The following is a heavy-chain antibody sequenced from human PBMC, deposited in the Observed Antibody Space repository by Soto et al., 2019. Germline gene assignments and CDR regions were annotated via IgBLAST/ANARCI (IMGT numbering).Heavy chain of an antibody. J-gene: IGHJ4*02. Sequence: EIQLLQSGGGLVQPGGSLRLSCAASGFSFNTYAMSWVRQAPGKGLEWVSAISGSGGSSYYADSVKGRFTISRDNSKNTVYLEMNILRAEDTAVYYCAKAQSLTTRKTDFDFWGQGTLVTVSS. D-gene: IGHD3-3*01. V-gene: IGHV3-23*01. CDR3: AKAQSLTTRKTDFDF. CDR1: GFSFNTYA. CDR2: ISGSGGSS.